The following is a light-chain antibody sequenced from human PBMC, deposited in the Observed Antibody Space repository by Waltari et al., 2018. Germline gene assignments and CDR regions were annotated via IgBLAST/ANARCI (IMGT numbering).Light chain of an antibody. CDR3: SSYTTSTTLV. CDR1: SSDVGYYNY. V-gene: IGLV2-14*01. Sequence: QSALTQPASVSGSPGQSITISCTGTSSDVGYYNYVSWYQQHPGKAPKLMIYDVSKRPSVVSNRFSGSKSGNTASLTISGLQAEDEADYYCSSYTTSTTLVFGGGTKLTVL. CDR2: DVS. J-gene: IGLJ3*02.